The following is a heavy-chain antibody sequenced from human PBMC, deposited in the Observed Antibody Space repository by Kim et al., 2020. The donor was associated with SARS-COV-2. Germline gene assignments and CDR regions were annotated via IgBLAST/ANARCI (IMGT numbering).Heavy chain of an antibody. J-gene: IGHJ6*02. V-gene: IGHV3-48*02. Sequence: SVKGRFTIPRDNAKNSLFLQMNSLRDEDTAVYYCAGTATRGYYYYYGMDVWGQGTTVTVSS. CDR3: AGTATRGYYYYYGMDV. D-gene: IGHD4-17*01.